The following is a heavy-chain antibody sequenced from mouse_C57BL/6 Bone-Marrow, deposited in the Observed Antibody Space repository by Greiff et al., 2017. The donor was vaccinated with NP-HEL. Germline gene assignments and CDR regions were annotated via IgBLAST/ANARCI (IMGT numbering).Heavy chain of an antibody. D-gene: IGHD2-5*01. CDR2: IDPSDSYT. CDR3: ARKGSFYSNYAMDY. CDR1: GYTFTSYW. J-gene: IGHJ4*01. V-gene: IGHV1-69*01. Sequence: VQLVESGAELVMPGASVKLSCKASGYTFTSYWMHWVKQRPGQGLEWIGEIDPSDSYTNYNQKFKGKSTLTVDKSSSTAYMQLSSLTSEDSAVYYCARKGSFYSNYAMDYWGQGTSVTVSS.